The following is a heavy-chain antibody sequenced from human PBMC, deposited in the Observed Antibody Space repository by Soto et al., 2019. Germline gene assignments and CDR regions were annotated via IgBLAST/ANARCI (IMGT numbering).Heavy chain of an antibody. Sequence: PGGSLSLSCVASGFTFSRYAMSWVRQAPGKGLEWVSAISGSGGSTHYADSVKGRFTISRDNSKNTLHLQMNSLRAEDTAVYYCAKSHCSSTSCYPLGNWFDPWGQGTLVTVSS. CDR1: GFTFSRYA. V-gene: IGHV3-23*01. D-gene: IGHD2-2*01. CDR3: AKSHCSSTSCYPLGNWFDP. CDR2: ISGSGGST. J-gene: IGHJ5*02.